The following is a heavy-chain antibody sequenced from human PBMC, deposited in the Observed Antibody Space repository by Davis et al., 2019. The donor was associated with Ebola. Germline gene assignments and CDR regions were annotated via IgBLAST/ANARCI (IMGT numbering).Heavy chain of an antibody. CDR3: ARARGISTWFDP. CDR2: INHSGST. D-gene: IGHD3-3*01. Sequence: SQTLSLTCAVYGGSFSGYYWSWIRQPPGKGLEWIGEINHSGSTNYNPSLKSRVTISVDTSKNQFSLKLSSVTAADTAAYYCARARGISTWFDPWGQGTLVTVSS. CDR1: GGSFSGYY. J-gene: IGHJ5*02. V-gene: IGHV4-34*01.